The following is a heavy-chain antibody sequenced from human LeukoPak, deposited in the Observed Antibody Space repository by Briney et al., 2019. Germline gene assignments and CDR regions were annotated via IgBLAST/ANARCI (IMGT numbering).Heavy chain of an antibody. J-gene: IGHJ5*02. V-gene: IGHV3-9*01. CDR2: ISWNSGSI. Sequence: SGGSLRLSCAASGFTFDDYAMHWVRQAPGKGLEWVSGISWNSGSIAYADSVKGRFTISRDNAKNSLYLQMNSLRAEDTALYYCAKAAMIVVASWFDPWGQGTLVTVSS. D-gene: IGHD3-22*01. CDR1: GFTFDDYA. CDR3: AKAAMIVVASWFDP.